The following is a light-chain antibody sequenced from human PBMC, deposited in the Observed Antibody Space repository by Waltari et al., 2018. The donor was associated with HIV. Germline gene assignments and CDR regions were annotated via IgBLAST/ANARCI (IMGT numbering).Light chain of an antibody. CDR3: SSHGATNYYV. CDR2: EVT. Sequence: QSALAQPPSASASPGQSVAIPWSGTSSDIGAPDSVSWYQHHPGKAPRLIIYEVTKRPSGVPDRFSGSKSGNTASLTVSGIQAEDEADYYCSSHGATNYYVFGSGTRVTVL. J-gene: IGLJ1*01. V-gene: IGLV2-8*01. CDR1: SSDIGAPDS.